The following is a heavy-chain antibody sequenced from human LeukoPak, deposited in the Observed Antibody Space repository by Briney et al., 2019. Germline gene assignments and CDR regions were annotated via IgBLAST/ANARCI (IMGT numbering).Heavy chain of an antibody. CDR2: ISAYNGNT. J-gene: IGHJ4*02. D-gene: IGHD6-19*01. CDR3: AREAVAGTLGDY. Sequence: GASAKVSCKASGYTFTSYGISWGRQAPGEGGEWMGWISAYNGNTNYAQNLQGRVTMTTDTSTNTAYMELRSLRSDDTAVYYCAREAVAGTLGDYWGQGTLVTVSS. CDR1: GYTFTSYG. V-gene: IGHV1-18*01.